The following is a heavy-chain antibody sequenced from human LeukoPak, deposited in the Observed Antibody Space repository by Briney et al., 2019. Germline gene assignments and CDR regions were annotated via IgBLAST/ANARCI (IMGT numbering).Heavy chain of an antibody. CDR2: INHSGST. CDR1: GGSFSGYY. CDR3: ARLFTRGWWSWYFDL. Sequence: PSETLSLTCAVYGGSFSGYYWSWIRQPPGKGLEWIGEINHSGSTNYNPSLKSRVTISVDTSKNQFSLKLSSVTAADTAVYYCARLFTRGWWSWYFDLWGRGTLVTVSS. D-gene: IGHD2-8*02. J-gene: IGHJ2*01. V-gene: IGHV4-34*01.